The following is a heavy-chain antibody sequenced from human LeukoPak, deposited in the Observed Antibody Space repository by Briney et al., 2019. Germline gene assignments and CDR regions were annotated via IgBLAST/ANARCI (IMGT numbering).Heavy chain of an antibody. CDR2: IYTSGST. J-gene: IGHJ4*02. CDR1: GGSISSYY. D-gene: IGHD6-13*01. Sequence: SETLSLTCTVSGGSISSYYWSWIRQPAGKGLEWIGRIYTSGSTNYNPSLKSRVTMSVDTSKNQFSLKLSSVAAADTAVYYCARDPRGDSSSWYDDYWGQGTLVTVSS. CDR3: ARDPRGDSSSWYDDY. V-gene: IGHV4-4*07.